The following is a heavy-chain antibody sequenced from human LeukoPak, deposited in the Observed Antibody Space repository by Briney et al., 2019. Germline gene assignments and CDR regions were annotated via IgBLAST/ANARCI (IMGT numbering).Heavy chain of an antibody. J-gene: IGHJ5*01. CDR3: ARGGYYGSGGDFDC. V-gene: IGHV4-59*01. CDR2: MRYSGNS. CDR1: GGSINSYY. D-gene: IGHD3-10*01. Sequence: SETLSLTCTVSGGSINSYYWSWIRQPPGKGLEWIGFMRYSGNSNCNPSLKSRVTISVDTSKNQFSLRLTSVTAADTAVYYCARGGYYGSGGDFDCWGQGTLVTVSS.